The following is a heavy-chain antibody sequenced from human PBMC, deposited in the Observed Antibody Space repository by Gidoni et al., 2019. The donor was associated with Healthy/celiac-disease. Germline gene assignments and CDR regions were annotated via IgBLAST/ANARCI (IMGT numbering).Heavy chain of an antibody. D-gene: IGHD3-10*01. Sequence: QVQLVESGGGVVQPGRSLRLSCAASGFTFSCYGMHWVRQAPGKGLEWVAVISYDGSNKYYADSVKGRFTISRDNSKNTLYLQMNSLRAEDTAVYYCAKGRGITMVRGVGYWGQGTLVTVSS. CDR1: GFTFSCYG. CDR3: AKGRGITMVRGVGY. J-gene: IGHJ4*02. CDR2: ISYDGSNK. V-gene: IGHV3-30*18.